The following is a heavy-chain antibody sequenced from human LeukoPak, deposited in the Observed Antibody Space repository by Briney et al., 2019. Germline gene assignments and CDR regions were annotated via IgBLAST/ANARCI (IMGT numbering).Heavy chain of an antibody. V-gene: IGHV1-3*01. CDR2: INAGNGNT. D-gene: IGHD3-9*01. J-gene: IGHJ4*02. CDR3: AREVLRYFDWLLPPDY. Sequence: GGSLRLSCAASGFTFSTFGMHWVRQAPGQRLEWMGWINAGNGNTKYSQKFQGRVTITRDTSASTAYMELSSLRSEDTAVYYCAREVLRYFDWLLPPDYWGQGTLVTVSS. CDR1: GFTFSTFG.